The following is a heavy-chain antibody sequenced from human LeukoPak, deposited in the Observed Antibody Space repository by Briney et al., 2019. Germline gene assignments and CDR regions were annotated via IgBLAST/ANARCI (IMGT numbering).Heavy chain of an antibody. CDR2: ISGSGGST. J-gene: IGHJ5*02. Sequence: SGGSLRLSCAASGFTFSSYAMSWVRQAPGKGLEGVSAISGSGGSTYYADSVKGRFTISRDNSKNTLYLQMNSLRAEDTAVYYCAKDLYEQGSPRVLRWFDPWGQGTLVTVSS. CDR3: AKDLYEQGSPRVLRWFDP. V-gene: IGHV3-23*01. D-gene: IGHD3-10*01. CDR1: GFTFSSYA.